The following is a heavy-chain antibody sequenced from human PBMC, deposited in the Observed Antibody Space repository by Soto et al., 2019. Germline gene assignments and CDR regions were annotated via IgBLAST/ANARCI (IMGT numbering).Heavy chain of an antibody. CDR1: GGSISSTSYY. J-gene: IGHJ5*02. V-gene: IGHV4-39*01. Sequence: QLQLQESGPGLVKPSGTLSLTCTVSGGSISSTSYYWGWIRQPPGKGLEWIGNIYYSGSTFYNPSLKSRVTISVDTSKHQFSLKLSSVTAADTAVYYCARRSNSNWYGWFDPWGQGTLVTVSS. D-gene: IGHD6-13*01. CDR3: ARRSNSNWYGWFDP. CDR2: IYYSGST.